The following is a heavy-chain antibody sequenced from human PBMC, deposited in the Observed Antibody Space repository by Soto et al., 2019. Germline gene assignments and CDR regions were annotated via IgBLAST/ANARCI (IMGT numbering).Heavy chain of an antibody. D-gene: IGHD3-22*01. CDR2: IIPIFGTA. CDR3: AKGTGGYYDSSGYQRSYFDY. V-gene: IGHV1-69*06. Sequence: GASVKVSCKASGGTFSSYAISWVRQAPGQGLEWMGGIIPIFGTANYAQKFQGRVTITADKSTSTAYMELSSLRAEDTAVYYCAKGTGGYYDSSGYQRSYFDYWGQGTLVTVSS. J-gene: IGHJ4*02. CDR1: GGTFSSYA.